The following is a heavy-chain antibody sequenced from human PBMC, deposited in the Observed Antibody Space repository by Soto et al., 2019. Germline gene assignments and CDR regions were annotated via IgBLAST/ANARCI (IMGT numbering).Heavy chain of an antibody. CDR3: ARDPQRHYYDFCSGYYHWVPFDI. D-gene: IGHD3-3*01. CDR2: IKQDGSEK. CDR1: GFTFSSYW. Sequence: GGSLRLSCAASGFTFSSYWMSWVRQAPGKGLEWVANIKQDGSEKYYVDSVKGRFTISRDNAKNSLYLQMNSLRAEDTAVYYCARDPQRHYYDFCSGYYHWVPFDIWGQGPMGTVSS. J-gene: IGHJ3*02. V-gene: IGHV3-7*01.